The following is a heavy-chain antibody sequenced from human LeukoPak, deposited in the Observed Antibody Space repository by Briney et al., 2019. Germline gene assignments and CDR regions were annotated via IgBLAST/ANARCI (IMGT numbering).Heavy chain of an antibody. D-gene: IGHD5-18*01. Sequence: GASVKVSCKVSGYTFTELCIYWVRQAPGKGLEWMATFDREDGGAIYAQRFQGRVTMTEDTSTDTAFLESTSLRSDDTAIYYCSAGRQYSLLDYWGQGTLVTVSS. CDR3: SAGRQYSLLDY. J-gene: IGHJ4*02. CDR2: FDREDGGA. CDR1: GYTFTELC. V-gene: IGHV1-24*01.